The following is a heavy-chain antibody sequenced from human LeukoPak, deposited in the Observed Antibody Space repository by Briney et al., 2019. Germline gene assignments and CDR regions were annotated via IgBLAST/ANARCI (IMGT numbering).Heavy chain of an antibody. Sequence: SQTLSLNCVISGDSVSSNSAAWNWIRQSPSRGLEWLGRTYYRSKWYNDYAPSVKSRITINPDTSKNQFSLQLNSVTPEDTAMYYCASYAFDIWGQGTMVTVSS. CDR2: TYYRSKWYN. J-gene: IGHJ3*02. V-gene: IGHV6-1*01. CDR1: GDSVSSNSAA. CDR3: ASYAFDI.